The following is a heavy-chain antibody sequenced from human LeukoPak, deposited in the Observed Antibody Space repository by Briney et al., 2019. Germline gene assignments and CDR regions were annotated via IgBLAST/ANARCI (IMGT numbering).Heavy chain of an antibody. Sequence: ETLSLTCTVSGGSISSYYWSWLRQPPGKGLEWVGRIKSKTDGGTIDYAAPVKGRFAISKDESRNTLYLQMNSLKTEDTAVYYCTHYYGSGLFDYWGQGTLVTVSS. V-gene: IGHV3-15*01. D-gene: IGHD3-10*01. CDR1: GGSISSYY. CDR2: IKSKTDGGTI. CDR3: THYYGSGLFDY. J-gene: IGHJ4*02.